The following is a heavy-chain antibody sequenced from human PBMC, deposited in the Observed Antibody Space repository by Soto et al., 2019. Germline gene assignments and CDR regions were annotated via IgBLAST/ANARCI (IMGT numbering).Heavy chain of an antibody. Sequence: GASVKVSCKASGGTFSSYAISWVRQAPGQGLEWMGGIIPIFGTANYAQKFQGRVTITADESTSTAYMELSSLRSEDTAVYYCARTPLGYCSSTSCYTGHYWGQGTLVTVSS. V-gene: IGHV1-69*13. D-gene: IGHD2-2*02. J-gene: IGHJ4*02. CDR2: IIPIFGTA. CDR1: GGTFSSYA. CDR3: ARTPLGYCSSTSCYTGHY.